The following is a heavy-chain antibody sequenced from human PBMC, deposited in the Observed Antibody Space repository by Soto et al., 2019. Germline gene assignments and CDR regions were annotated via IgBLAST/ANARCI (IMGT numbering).Heavy chain of an antibody. J-gene: IGHJ5*02. D-gene: IGHD6-13*01. CDR1: GDSVSSDSAA. V-gene: IGHV6-1*01. CDR3: ARSPPVIAANWFDP. CDR2: TYYRSKWYN. Sequence: PPQSLSLTCAISGDSVSSDSAAWNWIRQSPSRGLEWLGRTYYRSKWYNQYAVSVKSRIIINPDTSTNQFSLQLTSVTPEDTAVYYCARSPPVIAANWFDPWGQGTQVTVSS.